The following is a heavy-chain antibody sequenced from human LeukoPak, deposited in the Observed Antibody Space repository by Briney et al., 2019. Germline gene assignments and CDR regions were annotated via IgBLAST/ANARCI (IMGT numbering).Heavy chain of an antibody. J-gene: IGHJ5*02. CDR2: IKQDGSEK. CDR1: GFTFSSYW. Sequence: GGSLRLSCAASGFTFSSYWMSWVRQAPGKGLEWVANIKQDGSEKYYVDSVKGRFTISRDNAKNSLYLQMNSLRAKDTAVYYCASQDILTGYYSWFDPWGQGTLVTVSS. D-gene: IGHD3-9*01. CDR3: ASQDILTGYYSWFDP. V-gene: IGHV3-7*01.